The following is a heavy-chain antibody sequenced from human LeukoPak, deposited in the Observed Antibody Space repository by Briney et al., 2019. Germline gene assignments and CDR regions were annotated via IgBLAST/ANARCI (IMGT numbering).Heavy chain of an antibody. CDR1: GFTFSSYA. D-gene: IGHD2-2*01. CDR3: VKGRCSGSSCYGGDY. J-gene: IGHJ4*02. V-gene: IGHV3-64D*06. Sequence: GVSLRLFCSASGFTFSSYAMNWVRQAPGKGLEYVSAITSNGGSTYYADSVKGRLTISRDNSKNTLYLQMNSLRAEDTAVYYCVKGRCSGSSCYGGDYWGQGTLVTVSS. CDR2: ITSNGGST.